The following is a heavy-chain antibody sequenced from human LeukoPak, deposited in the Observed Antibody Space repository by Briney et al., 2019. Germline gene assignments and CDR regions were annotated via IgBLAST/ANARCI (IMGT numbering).Heavy chain of an antibody. V-gene: IGHV4-59*01. CDR3: ARDSYYYDSSGYPYYYYYMDV. CDR1: GGSISSYY. CDR2: IYYSGST. D-gene: IGHD3-22*01. Sequence: SETLSLTCTVSGGSISSYYWSWIRQPPGKGLEWIGYIYYSGSTNYNPSPKSRVTISVDTSKNQFSLKLSSVTAADTAVYYCARDSYYYDSSGYPYYYYYMDVWGKGTTVTVSS. J-gene: IGHJ6*03.